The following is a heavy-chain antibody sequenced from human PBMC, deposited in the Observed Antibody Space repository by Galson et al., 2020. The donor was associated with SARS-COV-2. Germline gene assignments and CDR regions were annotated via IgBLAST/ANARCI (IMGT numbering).Heavy chain of an antibody. D-gene: IGHD2-8*01. Sequence: SETLSLTCTASGGSISTSYYYWDCLRQSPGKGLEWIRSVFYSGSTYSHPSLKSRVTMTVDTSKNEFSLKLSSVTAADTAVYYCARRGYTNGYIDYWGQGTLVTVSS. CDR2: VFYSGST. J-gene: IGHJ4*02. V-gene: IGHV4-39*01. CDR1: GGSISTSYYY. CDR3: ARRGYTNGYIDY.